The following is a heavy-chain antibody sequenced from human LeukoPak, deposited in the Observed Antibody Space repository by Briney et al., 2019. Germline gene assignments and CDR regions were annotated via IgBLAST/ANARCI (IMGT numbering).Heavy chain of an antibody. CDR1: GFTFSSYW. V-gene: IGHV3-74*01. Sequence: GGSLRLSCAASGFTFSSYWVHWVRQAPGKGLVWVSRINTDGSSTIYADSVKGRFTISRDNAKNTLYLQVNSLRVEDTAIYYCARGRSGFYFDYWGQGTLVTVSS. J-gene: IGHJ4*02. CDR3: ARGRSGFYFDY. CDR2: INTDGSST. D-gene: IGHD3-22*01.